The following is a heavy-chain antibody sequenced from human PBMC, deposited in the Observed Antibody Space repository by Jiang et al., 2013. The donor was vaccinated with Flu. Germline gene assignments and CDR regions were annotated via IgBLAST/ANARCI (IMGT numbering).Heavy chain of an antibody. CDR1: GFTFSSYA. J-gene: IGHJ4*02. V-gene: IGHV3-23*01. Sequence: GGGLVQPGGSLRLSCAASGFTFSSYAMSWVRQAPGKGLEWVSAISGSGGSTYYADSVKGRFTISRDNSKNTLYLQMNSLRAEDTAVYYCNGYYGSGSYSYFDYWGQGTLVTVSS. CDR3: NGYYGSGSYSYFDY. D-gene: IGHD3-10*01. CDR2: ISGSGGST.